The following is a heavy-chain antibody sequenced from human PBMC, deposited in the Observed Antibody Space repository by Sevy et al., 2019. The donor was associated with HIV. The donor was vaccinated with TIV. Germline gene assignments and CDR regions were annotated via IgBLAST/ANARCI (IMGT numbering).Heavy chain of an antibody. CDR3: AKDHYDYRTGYYGYYGMDV. D-gene: IGHD3-3*01. V-gene: IGHV3-30*02. CDR2: IRYDGSNK. J-gene: IGHJ6*02. CDR1: GFTFSSYG. Sequence: GGSLRLSCAASGFTFSSYGMHWVRQAPGKGLEWVAFIRYDGSNKYYADSVKGRFTISRDKVKDTLYLQMNSLRPEDTAVYYCAKDHYDYRTGYYGYYGMDVWGQGTTVTVSS.